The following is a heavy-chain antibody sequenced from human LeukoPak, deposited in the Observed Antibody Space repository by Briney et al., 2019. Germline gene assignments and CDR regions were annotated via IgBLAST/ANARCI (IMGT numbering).Heavy chain of an antibody. V-gene: IGHV3-30*02. D-gene: IGHD3-3*01. CDR1: GFTFSSYG. CDR2: IRYDGSNK. CDR3: AKTFTYDFWSGYPYYFDY. J-gene: IGHJ4*02. Sequence: GGSLRLSCAASGFTFSSYGMHWVRQAPGKGLEWVAFIRYDGSNKYYADSVKGRFTISRDNSKNTLYLQMNSLRAEDTAVYYCAKTFTYDFWSGYPYYFDYWGQGTLVTVSS.